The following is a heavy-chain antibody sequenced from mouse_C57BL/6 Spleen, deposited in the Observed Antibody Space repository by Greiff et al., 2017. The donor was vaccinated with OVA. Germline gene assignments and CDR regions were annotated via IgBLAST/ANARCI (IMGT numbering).Heavy chain of an antibody. CDR2: INPGSGGT. V-gene: IGHV1-54*01. J-gene: IGHJ3*01. D-gene: IGHD2-2*01. CDR1: GYAFTNYL. Sequence: QVHVKQSGAELVRPGTSVKVSCKASGYAFTNYLIEWVKQRPGQGLEWIGVINPGSGGTNYNEKFKGKATLTADKSSSTAYMQLSSLTSEDSAVYFCARRGYDEGFAYWGQGTLVTVSA. CDR3: ARRGYDEGFAY.